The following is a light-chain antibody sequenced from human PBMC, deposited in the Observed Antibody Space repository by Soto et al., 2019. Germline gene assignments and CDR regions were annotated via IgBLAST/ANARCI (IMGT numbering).Light chain of an antibody. J-gene: IGLJ2*01. CDR3: SSYAGSNNLVV. CDR1: SSDVGGYNY. V-gene: IGLV2-8*01. CDR2: EVS. Sequence: QSVLTQPPSASGSPGQSVTISCTATSSDVGGYNYVSWYQQHPGKAPKVMIYEVSKRPSGVPDRFSGSKSGNTASLTVSGLQAEDEADYYCSSYAGSNNLVVFGGGTKLTVL.